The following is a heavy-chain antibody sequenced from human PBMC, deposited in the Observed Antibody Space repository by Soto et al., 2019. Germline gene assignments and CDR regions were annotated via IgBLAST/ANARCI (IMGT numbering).Heavy chain of an antibody. D-gene: IGHD3-10*01. Sequence: GASVKVSCKASGYTFTDYYMHWVRQAPGQGLEWMGWINPNSGGTNYAQKFQGWVTMTRDTSISTAYMELSRLRSDDTVVYYCARGGGLLVSFGELRACDYWGQGTLVTVSS. CDR2: INPNSGGT. J-gene: IGHJ4*02. CDR3: ARGGGLLVSFGELRACDY. CDR1: GYTFTDYY. V-gene: IGHV1-2*04.